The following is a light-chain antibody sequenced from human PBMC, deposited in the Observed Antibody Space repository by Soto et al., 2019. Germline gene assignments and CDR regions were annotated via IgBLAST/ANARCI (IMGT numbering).Light chain of an antibody. Sequence: DIQMTQSPSSLSASVGDRVTITCRASQSIRSYLNWYQQKPGKAPKLLIYGASSLQSGVPSRFSGSGSGTDFTLTISSLQPEDFATYYCQQSGTFGQGTKLEIK. CDR3: QQSGT. V-gene: IGKV1-39*01. CDR2: GAS. CDR1: QSIRSY. J-gene: IGKJ2*02.